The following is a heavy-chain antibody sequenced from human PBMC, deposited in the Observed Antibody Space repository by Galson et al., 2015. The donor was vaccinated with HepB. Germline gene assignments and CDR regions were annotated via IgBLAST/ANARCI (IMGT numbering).Heavy chain of an antibody. Sequence: SETLSLTCTVSGGSISSSSYYWGWIRQPPGKGLEWIGSIYYSGSTYYNPSLKSRVTISVDTSKNQFSLKLSSVTAADTAVYYCATHPKSSSWIPYWGQGTLVTVSS. D-gene: IGHD6-13*01. CDR2: IYYSGST. V-gene: IGHV4-39*01. CDR3: ATHPKSSSWIPY. J-gene: IGHJ4*02. CDR1: GGSISSSSYY.